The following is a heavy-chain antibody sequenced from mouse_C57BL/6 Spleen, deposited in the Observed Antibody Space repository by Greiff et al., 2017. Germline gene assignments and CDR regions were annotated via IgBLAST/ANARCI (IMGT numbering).Heavy chain of an antibody. CDR3: ARSTSNYHNAMDY. V-gene: IGHV1-42*01. Sequence: EVQLQQSGPELVKPGASVKISCKASGYSFTGYYMNWVKQSPEKSLEWIGEINPSTGGTTYNQKFKAKATLTVDKSSSTAYMLLKSLTSEDSAVYYCARSTSNYHNAMDYWGQGTSVTVSS. D-gene: IGHD2-5*01. CDR2: INPSTGGT. CDR1: GYSFTGYY. J-gene: IGHJ4*01.